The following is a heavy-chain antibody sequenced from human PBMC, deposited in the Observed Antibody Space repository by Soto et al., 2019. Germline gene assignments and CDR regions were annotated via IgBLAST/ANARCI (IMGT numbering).Heavy chain of an antibody. CDR3: ASLDHYDISGIMGPDY. V-gene: IGHV4-39*01. CDR1: GGFISSSSYY. J-gene: IGHJ4*02. Sequence: PSETLSPTCSVSGGFISSSSYYWGWVRQPPGKGLEWIGSIYYSGSTYYNPSLKTRVTISADTSKNRFSLKLNSVTASDTAVYYCASLDHYDISGIMGPDYWGQGTLVTVSS. CDR2: IYYSGST. D-gene: IGHD3-22*01.